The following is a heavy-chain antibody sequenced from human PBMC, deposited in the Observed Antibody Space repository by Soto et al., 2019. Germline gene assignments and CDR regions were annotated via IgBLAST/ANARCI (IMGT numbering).Heavy chain of an antibody. V-gene: IGHV1-69*19. J-gene: IGHJ4*02. CDR2: ISPMFGAA. D-gene: IGHD3-10*01. CDR1: GGTFNTYA. CDR3: AREVQVHTPAFVY. Sequence: QVQLVQSGAEMKKPGSSVKVSCQSSGGTFNTYAMNWVRQAPGQGAEWIGDISPMFGAANYAPKFQGRVTITADESTATSYMQLSSLTSEDTALYFCAREVQVHTPAFVYWGQGTLVTVSS.